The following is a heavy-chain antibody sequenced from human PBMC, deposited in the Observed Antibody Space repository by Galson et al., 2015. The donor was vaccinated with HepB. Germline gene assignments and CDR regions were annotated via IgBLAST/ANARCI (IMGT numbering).Heavy chain of an antibody. J-gene: IGHJ6*02. CDR1: GFTFSNAW. V-gene: IGHV3-15*01. D-gene: IGHD3-3*01. Sequence: SLRLSCAASGFTFSNAWMSWVRQAPGKGLEWVGRIKSKTDGGTTDYAAPVKGRFTISRDDSKNTLYLQMNSLKTEDTAVYYCTTDLIETRYYDFWSGYPTSKAHYGMDVWGQGTTVTVSS. CDR3: TTDLIETRYYDFWSGYPTSKAHYGMDV. CDR2: IKSKTDGGTT.